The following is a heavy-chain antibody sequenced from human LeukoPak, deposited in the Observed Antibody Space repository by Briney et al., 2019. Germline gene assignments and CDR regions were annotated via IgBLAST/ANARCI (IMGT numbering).Heavy chain of an antibody. CDR2: ISGSGSIT. Sequence: PGGSLRLSCAASGFTFSSFGMSWVRQAPGKGLEWVSTISGSGSITYYADSMKGRFTISRDNSKNTLYLQVNSLRAEDTAVYYCAKDLWSVVTLTLDYWGQGTLATVSS. V-gene: IGHV3-23*01. J-gene: IGHJ4*02. D-gene: IGHD2-21*02. CDR1: GFTFSSFG. CDR3: AKDLWSVVTLTLDY.